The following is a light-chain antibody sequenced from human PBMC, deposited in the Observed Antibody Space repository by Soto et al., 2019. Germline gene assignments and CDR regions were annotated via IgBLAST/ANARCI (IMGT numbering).Light chain of an antibody. J-gene: IGKJ2*01. CDR3: QQYNNYYT. V-gene: IGKV1-5*03. CDR2: KAS. Sequence: DIRMTQSPSTLSSSVGDRDTITGRASQTISSWLAWYQQKPGQAPKLLIYKASTLEGGVSSRFSGSGSGTEFTLTVSNLQPDDCATYYCQQYNNYYTFGQGTKVDIK. CDR1: QTISSW.